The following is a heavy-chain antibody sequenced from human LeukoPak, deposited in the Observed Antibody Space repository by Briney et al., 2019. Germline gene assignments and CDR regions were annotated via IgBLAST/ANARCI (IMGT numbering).Heavy chain of an antibody. CDR3: ARQEEISSPDAFDI. J-gene: IGHJ3*02. D-gene: IGHD6-6*01. V-gene: IGHV4-39*01. Sequence: SETLSLTCTVSGGSISSSSYYWGWIRQPPGKGLEWIGGIYYSGSTYYNPSLKSRVTISVDTSKNQFSLKLSSVTAADTAVYYCARQEEISSPDAFDIWGQGTMVTVSS. CDR2: IYYSGST. CDR1: GGSISSSSYY.